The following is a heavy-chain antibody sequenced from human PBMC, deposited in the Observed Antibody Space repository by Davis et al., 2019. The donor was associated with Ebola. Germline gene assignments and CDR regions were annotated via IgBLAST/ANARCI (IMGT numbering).Heavy chain of an antibody. D-gene: IGHD6-19*01. CDR3: ARATFGYNSGWYADY. CDR1: GHTFSNYA. CDR2: IHGGNGNR. V-gene: IGHV1-3*01. Sequence: AASVTVSCKAPGHTFSNYAMHWVRQAPGQRLEWMGWIHGGNGNRKYSQKFQGRVTITMDTSASTAYMELSSLRSEDTAVYYCARATFGYNSGWYADYWGQGTLVTVSS. J-gene: IGHJ4*02.